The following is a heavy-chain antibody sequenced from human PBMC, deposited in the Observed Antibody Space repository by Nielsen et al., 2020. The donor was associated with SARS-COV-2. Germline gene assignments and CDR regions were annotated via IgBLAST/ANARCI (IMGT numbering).Heavy chain of an antibody. CDR1: GFTFSSYG. CDR2: ISYDGSNQ. D-gene: IGHD1-14*01. V-gene: IGHV3-30*03. J-gene: IGHJ1*01. Sequence: GESLKISCAASGFTFSSYGMHWVRQAPGKGLEWVAVISYDGSNQYYADSVKGRFTISRDNSKNTLFLQMNTLRPEDTAVYFCATDGKGGSEYFQDWGQGTLVTVAS. CDR3: ATDGKGGSEYFQD.